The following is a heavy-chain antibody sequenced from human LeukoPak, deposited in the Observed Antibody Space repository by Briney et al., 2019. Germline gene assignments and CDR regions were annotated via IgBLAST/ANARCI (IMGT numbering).Heavy chain of an antibody. CDR3: ARMYYYDSSGYQYYFDY. V-gene: IGHV4-4*07. CDR1: GGSISSYY. D-gene: IGHD3-22*01. J-gene: IGHJ4*02. Sequence: SETLSLTCTVSGGSISSYYWSWIRQPAGKGLEWIVRIYTSGSTNYNPSLKSRVTMSVDTSKNQISLKLSSVTAADTAVYYCARMYYYDSSGYQYYFDYWGQGTLVTVSS. CDR2: IYTSGST.